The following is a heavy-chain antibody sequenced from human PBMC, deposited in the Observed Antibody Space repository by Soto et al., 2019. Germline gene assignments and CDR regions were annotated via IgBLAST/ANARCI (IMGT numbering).Heavy chain of an antibody. CDR1: GFTFSIYE. CDR3: ARAPIVVVAAHVYYYYGMDV. V-gene: IGHV3-48*03. CDR2: ISSSGSTI. J-gene: IGHJ6*02. Sequence: GXLGLSCAGSGFTFSIYEMNWVRQAPGNGLEWVSYISSSGSTIYYADSVKGRFTISRDNAKNSLYLQMNSLRAEDTAVYYCARAPIVVVAAHVYYYYGMDVWGQGTTVIVSS. D-gene: IGHD2-15*01.